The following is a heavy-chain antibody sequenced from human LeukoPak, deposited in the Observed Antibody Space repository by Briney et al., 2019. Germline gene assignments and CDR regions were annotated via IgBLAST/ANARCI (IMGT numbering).Heavy chain of an antibody. CDR2: IIPIFGTA. CDR1: GGTFSSYA. J-gene: IGHJ4*02. Sequence: SVEVSCKASGGTFSSYAISWVRQAPGQGLEWMGRIIPIFGTANYAQKFQGRVTITADKSTSTAYMELSSLRSEDTAVYYCARHLDIVATTLIDYWGQGTLVTVSS. V-gene: IGHV1-69*06. D-gene: IGHD5-12*01. CDR3: ARHLDIVATTLIDY.